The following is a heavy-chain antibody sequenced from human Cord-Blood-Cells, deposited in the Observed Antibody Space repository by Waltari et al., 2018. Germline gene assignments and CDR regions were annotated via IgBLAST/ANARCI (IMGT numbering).Heavy chain of an antibody. J-gene: IGHJ3*02. CDR1: GGSFSGYY. CDR2: INHSGST. Sequence: QVQLQQWGAGLLKPSETLSLTCAVYGGSFSGYYWSWIRQPPGKGLEWIGEINHSGSTNYNPSLKSRVTISVDTSKNQFSLKLSSVTAADTAVYYCARVVDYGDAFDIWGQGTMVTVSS. CDR3: ARVVDYGDAFDI. D-gene: IGHD4-17*01. V-gene: IGHV4-34*01.